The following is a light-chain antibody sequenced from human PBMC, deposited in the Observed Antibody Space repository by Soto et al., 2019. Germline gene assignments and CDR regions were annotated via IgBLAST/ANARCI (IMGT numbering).Light chain of an antibody. J-gene: IGLJ2*01. V-gene: IGLV1-47*01. Sequence: QSVLTQPPSASGTPGQRVTISCSGSSSNIGSNYVYWYQQLPGTAPKLLIYRNNQWPSGVPDRFSGSKSGTSASLAISGLRSEDEADYYCAAWDDSLKVVFGGGTKLTVL. CDR1: SSNIGSNY. CDR3: AAWDDSLKVV. CDR2: RNN.